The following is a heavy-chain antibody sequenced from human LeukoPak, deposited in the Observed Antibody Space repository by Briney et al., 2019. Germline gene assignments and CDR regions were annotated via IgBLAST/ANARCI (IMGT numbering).Heavy chain of an antibody. V-gene: IGHV3-21*01. D-gene: IGHD1-20*01. CDR1: GFTFSTYS. Sequence: GGSLRLSCAASGFTFSTYSMSWVRQAPGKGLEWVSSISSSSTYIYYADSVKGRFTISRDNSKNTLYLQMNSLRAEDTAVYYCANNWNLDYWGQGTLVTVSS. CDR2: ISSSSTYI. CDR3: ANNWNLDY. J-gene: IGHJ4*02.